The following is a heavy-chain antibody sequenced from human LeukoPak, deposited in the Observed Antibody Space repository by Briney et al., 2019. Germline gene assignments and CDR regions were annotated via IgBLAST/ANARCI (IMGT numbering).Heavy chain of an antibody. Sequence: SQTLSLTCTVSGGSISSGDYYWSWIRQPPGKVGDWIAYIYYSGSTSYNPSLKSRVTISVDTSKNQFSLKLNSVTAADTAVYYCARGDSSTWSFKIWGQGTLVTVSS. CDR2: IYYSGST. CDR1: GGSISSGDYY. CDR3: ARGDSSTWSFKI. V-gene: IGHV4-30-4*01. D-gene: IGHD6-13*01. J-gene: IGHJ4*02.